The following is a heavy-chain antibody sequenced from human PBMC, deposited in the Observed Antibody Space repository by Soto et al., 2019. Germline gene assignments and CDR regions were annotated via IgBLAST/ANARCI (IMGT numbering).Heavy chain of an antibody. Sequence: ASVQVSCKTSGFTFTDFSMHWVRRAPGQPLHGVGWANTHNGHTQYPPIVADRVTMTTVPSKSTAHMVLKGLGSDYTAVYYCSRTNIWAYWGQRTRGSVS. D-gene: IGHD7-27*01. CDR2: ANTHNGHT. CDR1: GFTFTDFS. V-gene: IGHV1-18*04. J-gene: IGHJ4*02. CDR3: SRTNIWAY.